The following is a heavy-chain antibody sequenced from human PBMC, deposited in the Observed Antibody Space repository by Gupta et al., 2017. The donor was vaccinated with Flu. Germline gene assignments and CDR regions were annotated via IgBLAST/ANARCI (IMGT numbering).Heavy chain of an antibody. CDR3: AREGETYYYDSSGSKKSWPGAFDI. CDR2: IHISGST. D-gene: IGHD3-22*01. J-gene: IGHJ3*02. Sequence: IGYIHISGSTYYNPSLKSRATISVDTSENQFSRRLSSVTAADTAVYFCAREGETYYYDSSGSKKSWPGAFDIWGQGTMVTVSS. V-gene: IGHV4-31*02.